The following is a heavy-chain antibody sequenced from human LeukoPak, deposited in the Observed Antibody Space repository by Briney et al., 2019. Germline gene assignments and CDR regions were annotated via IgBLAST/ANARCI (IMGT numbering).Heavy chain of an antibody. CDR2: ISGSGDNT. D-gene: IGHD3-22*01. J-gene: IGHJ3*02. CDR1: GFTFSSYA. CDR3: AKGTGFYYDSLNAFDI. Sequence: GGSLRLSCAASGFTFSSYAMSWVRQAPGKGLEWVSAISGSGDNTYYADSVKGRFTISRDNSKNTLYLQMNSLRAEDTAVYYCAKGTGFYYDSLNAFDIWGQGTMVTVSS. V-gene: IGHV3-23*01.